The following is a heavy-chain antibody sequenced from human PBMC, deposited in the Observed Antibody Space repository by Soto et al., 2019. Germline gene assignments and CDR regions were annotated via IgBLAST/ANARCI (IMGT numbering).Heavy chain of an antibody. D-gene: IGHD3-10*01. CDR3: ARDSFGANYFDY. J-gene: IGHJ4*02. CDR1: GFTVSSNY. Sequence: EVLLVESGGGLVQPGGSLRLSCAASGFTVSSNYMNWVRHAPGKGLEWVSAIYSRGSTYYADSVKGRFTISRDNSKNTVSLQMNSLRAEDTAVYYCARDSFGANYFDYWGQGTLVTVCS. CDR2: IYSRGST. V-gene: IGHV3-66*01.